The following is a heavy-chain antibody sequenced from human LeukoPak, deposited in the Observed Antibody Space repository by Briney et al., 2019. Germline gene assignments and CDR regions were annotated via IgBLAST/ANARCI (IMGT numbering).Heavy chain of an antibody. CDR2: ISSGGSTI. Sequence: GGSLRLSCAASGFTFSSYGMSWVRQAPGKGLEWVSYISSGGSTIYYADSVKGRFTISRDNAKNSLYLQMNSLRAEDTAVYYCARAGNDFSLDYWGQGTLVTVSS. CDR1: GFTFSSYG. CDR3: ARAGNDFSLDY. D-gene: IGHD1-14*01. V-gene: IGHV3-48*04. J-gene: IGHJ4*02.